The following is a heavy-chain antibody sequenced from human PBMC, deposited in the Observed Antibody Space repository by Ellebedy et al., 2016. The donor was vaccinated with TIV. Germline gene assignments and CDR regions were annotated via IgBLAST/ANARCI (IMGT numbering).Heavy chain of an antibody. D-gene: IGHD1-1*01. V-gene: IGHV3-11*06. CDR1: RFTFSDYY. Sequence: GESLKISXVASRFTFSDYYMGWIRQAPGKGLEYISYVGGRGDTNYADSVRGRFTVSRDNAKNTLYLQMNSLRAEDTAVYYCARDQPLGTTGTTLLGVWGQGTTVTVSS. J-gene: IGHJ6*02. CDR2: VGGRGDT. CDR3: ARDQPLGTTGTTLLGV.